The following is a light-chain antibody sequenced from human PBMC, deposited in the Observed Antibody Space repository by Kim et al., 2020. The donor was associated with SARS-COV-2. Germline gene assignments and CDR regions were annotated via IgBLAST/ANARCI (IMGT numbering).Light chain of an antibody. V-gene: IGLV3-21*04. Sequence: AAGKTARITCGRNIIGSKGVNWYEENRGRAPVLVIYYASDGPSGITERFSGSNCRTTDTLTISRVEAGDEAEYYCQVWDSSSGHVVFGGGTQLTFL. CDR2: YAS. CDR1: IIGSKG. J-gene: IGLJ2*01. CDR3: QVWDSSSGHVV.